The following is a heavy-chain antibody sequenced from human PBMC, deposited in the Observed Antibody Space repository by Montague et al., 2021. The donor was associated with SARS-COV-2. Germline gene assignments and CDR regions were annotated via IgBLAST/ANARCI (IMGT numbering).Heavy chain of an antibody. CDR3: AGFACRRLFVGSYYGMDV. CDR1: GGSFSGYY. D-gene: IGHD6-25*01. J-gene: IGHJ6*02. CDR2: ISHSGST. Sequence: SETLSLTCAVYGGSFSGYYWSWIRQPPGKGLEWIGEISHSGSTNYNPSLKSRVTISIDTSKNQFSLKLSSVTAADTAVYYCAGFACRRLFVGSYYGMDVWGQGATVTVSS. V-gene: IGHV4-34*01.